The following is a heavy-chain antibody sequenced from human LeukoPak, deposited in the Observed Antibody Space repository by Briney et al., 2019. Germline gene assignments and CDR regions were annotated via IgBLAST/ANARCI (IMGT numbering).Heavy chain of an antibody. V-gene: IGHV1-58*02. CDR2: IVVGSGNT. Sequence: SVKVSCKASGFTFTSSAMQRVRKALGQHLELILWIVVGSGNTNYAQKFQERVTTTRDMSTSTTYMELSSLRSEDTAVYYCAAEPPYDSSLDYWGQGTLVTVSS. J-gene: IGHJ4*02. CDR3: AAEPPYDSSLDY. CDR1: GFTFTSSA. D-gene: IGHD3-22*01.